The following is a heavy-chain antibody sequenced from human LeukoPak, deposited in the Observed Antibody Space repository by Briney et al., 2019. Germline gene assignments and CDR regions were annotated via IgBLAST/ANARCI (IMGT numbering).Heavy chain of an antibody. CDR1: GYTFTSYA. D-gene: IGHD3-10*01. CDR2: INAGNGNI. CDR3: ARDSGMVRGVSTVFDY. V-gene: IGHV1-3*01. Sequence: ASVKVSCKASGYTFTSYAMHWVRQAPGQRHEWMGWINAGNGNIKYSQKFQGRVTITRDTSASTAYMELSSLRSEDTGVYFCARDSGMVRGVSTVFDYWGQGTLVTVSS. J-gene: IGHJ4*02.